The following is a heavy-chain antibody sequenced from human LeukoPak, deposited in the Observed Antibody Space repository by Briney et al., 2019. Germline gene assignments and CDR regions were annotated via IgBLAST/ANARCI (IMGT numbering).Heavy chain of an antibody. J-gene: IGHJ3*02. D-gene: IGHD3-22*01. V-gene: IGHV1-46*01. CDR2: INPSGGST. CDR1: GGTFSSYA. CDR3: ASHYDSSGTDAFDI. Sequence: GASVKVSCKASGGTFSSYAISWVRQAPGQGLEWMGIINPSGGSTSYAQKFQGRVTMTRDTSTSTVYMELSSLRSEDTAVYYCASHYDSSGTDAFDIWGQGTMVTVSS.